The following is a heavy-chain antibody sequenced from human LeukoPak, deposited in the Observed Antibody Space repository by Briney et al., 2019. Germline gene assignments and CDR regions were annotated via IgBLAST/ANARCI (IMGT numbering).Heavy chain of an antibody. CDR1: GFRFSDFT. Sequence: GGSLRLSCAASGFRFSDFTMTWVCQAPGKGPEWVSAIGGRGGSTYYADSLGGRFTISRDNSQDMVYLQMNSLKVEDTATYYCGKEGGAWGQGTKVTVSS. D-gene: IGHD3-16*01. V-gene: IGHV3-23*01. CDR3: GKEGGA. J-gene: IGHJ5*02. CDR2: IGGRGGST.